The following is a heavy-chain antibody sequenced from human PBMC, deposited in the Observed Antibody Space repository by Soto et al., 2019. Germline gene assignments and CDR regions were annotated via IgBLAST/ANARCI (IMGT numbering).Heavy chain of an antibody. Sequence: SGPTLVNPTETLTLTCTVSGFSLSNARMGVSWIRQPPGKALEWLAHIFSNDEKSYSTSLKSRLTISKDTSKSQVVLTMTNMGPADTATYYCARGEYYYDSSGYSYYYGMDVWGQGTTVTVSS. CDR2: IFSNDEK. CDR3: ARGEYYYDSSGYSYYYGMDV. J-gene: IGHJ6*02. D-gene: IGHD3-22*01. CDR1: GFSLSNARMG. V-gene: IGHV2-26*01.